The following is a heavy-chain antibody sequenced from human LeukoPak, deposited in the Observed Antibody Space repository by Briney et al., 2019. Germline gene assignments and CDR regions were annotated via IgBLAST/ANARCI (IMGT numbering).Heavy chain of an antibody. CDR1: GFSFSNYA. V-gene: IGHV3-23*01. Sequence: GGSLRLSCAASGFSFSNYAMIWVRQAPGKGLEWVSVIGGSGGGTYYADSAKGRFTISRDNSKNTLDLQMNSLRVEDTAVYYCAKSDYFDSSGYLTAYYFDYWGQGTLVTVSS. CDR2: IGGSGGGT. J-gene: IGHJ4*02. D-gene: IGHD3-22*01. CDR3: AKSDYFDSSGYLTAYYFDY.